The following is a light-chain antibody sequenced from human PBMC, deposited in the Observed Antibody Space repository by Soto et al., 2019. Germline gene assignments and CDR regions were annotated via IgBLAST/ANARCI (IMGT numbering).Light chain of an antibody. CDR2: HAI. CDR3: QQYNNWPPIT. V-gene: IGKV3-15*01. J-gene: IGKJ5*01. Sequence: EIVLTQSPGTLSLSPGERATLSCRASQSVGGNLAWYQQKPGQAPRLLIYHAIARATGIPTRFSGSVSGTEFTLTISSLQPEDFAVYYCQQYNNWPPITFGQGTRLEIK. CDR1: QSVGGN.